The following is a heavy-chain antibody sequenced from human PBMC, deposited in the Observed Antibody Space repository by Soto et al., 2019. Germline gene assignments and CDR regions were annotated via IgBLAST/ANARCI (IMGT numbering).Heavy chain of an antibody. D-gene: IGHD6-19*01. Sequence: ASVTVSCKASGYTFSGFYMHWVRQAPGQGLEWMGWINPNSGGTKSAEKFQGRVTMTRDTSISTAYMELSRLASDDTAVYYCASAAVTGTAGLDFWGQGTQVTVSS. J-gene: IGHJ4*02. V-gene: IGHV1-2*02. CDR3: ASAAVTGTAGLDF. CDR1: GYTFSGFY. CDR2: INPNSGGT.